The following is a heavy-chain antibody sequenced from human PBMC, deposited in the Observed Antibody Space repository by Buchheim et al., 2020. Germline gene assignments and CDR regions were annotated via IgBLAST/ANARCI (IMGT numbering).Heavy chain of an antibody. CDR2: IYYSGST. V-gene: IGHV4-31*03. CDR1: GGSISSGGYY. D-gene: IGHD3-9*01. Sequence: QVQLQESGPGLVKPSQTLSLTCTVSGGSISSGGYYWSWIRPHPGKGLEWIGYIYYSGSTYYNPSLKSRVTISVDTSKNQFSLKLSSGTAADTAVYYCARESLRDILTGYYSSGFDYWGQGTL. CDR3: ARESLRDILTGYYSSGFDY. J-gene: IGHJ4*02.